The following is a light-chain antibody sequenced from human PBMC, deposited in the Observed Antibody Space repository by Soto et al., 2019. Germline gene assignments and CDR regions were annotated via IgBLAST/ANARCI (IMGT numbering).Light chain of an antibody. CDR1: NSDIGSYKY. Sequence: QSVLTQPASVSGSPGQSITISCAGSNSDIGSYKYVSWFQQHPGNAPKLIISEVRDRPSGVSTRFSGSKSGNTASLTISGLQPEDEADYYCAAWDDNLSGWVFGGGTKVTVL. CDR2: EVR. CDR3: AAWDDNLSGWV. J-gene: IGLJ3*02. V-gene: IGLV2-14*01.